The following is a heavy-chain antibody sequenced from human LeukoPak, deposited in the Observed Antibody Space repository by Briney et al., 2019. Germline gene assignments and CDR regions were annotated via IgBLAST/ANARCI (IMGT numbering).Heavy chain of an antibody. CDR1: GGSISSRSYY. J-gene: IGHJ5*02. V-gene: IGHV4-39*01. Sequence: SETLSRTCTVSGGSISSRSYYWGWIRQPPGKGLEWIGSIYYSGSIYYNQSLESRLSLSVDRAKNLFSLKLSSVPAADTAVYYCARLIGGATNWFDPWGQGTLVTVSS. CDR2: IYYSGSI. CDR3: ARLIGGATNWFDP. D-gene: IGHD1-26*01.